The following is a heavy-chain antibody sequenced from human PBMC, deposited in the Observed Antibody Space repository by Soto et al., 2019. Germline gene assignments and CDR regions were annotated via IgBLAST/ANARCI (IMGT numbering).Heavy chain of an antibody. CDR1: GFTFSRYS. D-gene: IGHD1-26*01. CDR3: ARDGLGATYYYCYVGMDV. CDR2: ISSSSGYI. Sequence: EVKLVESGGGLVKPGGSLRLSCAASGFTFSRYSRNWVRQAPGKGLEWVSSISSSSGYIYYADSVKGRFTISRVNAKNSLYLPMNSPRTEDTAVYYGARDGLGATYYYCYVGMDVWGQMTTGTVSS. V-gene: IGHV3-21*01. J-gene: IGHJ6*02.